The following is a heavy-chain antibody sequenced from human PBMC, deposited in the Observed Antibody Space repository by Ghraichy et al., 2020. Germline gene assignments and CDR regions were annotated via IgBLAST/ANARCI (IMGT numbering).Heavy chain of an antibody. D-gene: IGHD1-26*01. CDR3: AREALGGSLNN. V-gene: IGHV4-31*03. J-gene: IGHJ4*02. Sequence: SETLSLTCTVSGGSISSGGYYWSWIRQHPGKGLEWIGYIYYSGSTYYNPSLKSRVTISVDTSTNQFSLKLSSVTAAATAVYYCAREALGGSLNNWGQGTLVTVSS. CDR2: IYYSGST. CDR1: GGSISSGGYY.